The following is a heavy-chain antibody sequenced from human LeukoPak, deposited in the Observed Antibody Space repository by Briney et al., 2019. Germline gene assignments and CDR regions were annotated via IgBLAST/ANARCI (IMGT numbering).Heavy chain of an antibody. D-gene: IGHD3-22*01. Sequence: GGSLRLSCAASGFTFGDYGMSWVRQAPGKGLEWVGFIRSKAYGGTTEYAASVKGRFTISRDDSKSIAYLQMNSLKTEDTAVYYCTRGDYYDTSGYYFLFDYWGQGTLVTVSS. CDR2: IRSKAYGGTT. V-gene: IGHV3-49*04. CDR3: TRGDYYDTSGYYFLFDY. J-gene: IGHJ4*02. CDR1: GFTFGDYG.